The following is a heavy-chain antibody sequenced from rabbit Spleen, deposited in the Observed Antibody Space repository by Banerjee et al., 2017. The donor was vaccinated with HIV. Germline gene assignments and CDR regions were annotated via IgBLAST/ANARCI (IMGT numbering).Heavy chain of an antibody. D-gene: IGHD6-1*01. CDR1: GFSFSSGYY. CDR3: ARVDGGGVYGYAGL. J-gene: IGHJ4*01. V-gene: IGHV1S43*01. Sequence: QDQLEESGGGLVKPEGSLTLTCKASGFSFSSGYYMCWVRQAPGKGLEWIACIYTGGGSTWYASWVNGRFTITRSTSLNTVTLQLNSLTAADTATYFCARVDGGGVYGYAGLWGPGTLVTVS. CDR2: IYTGGGST.